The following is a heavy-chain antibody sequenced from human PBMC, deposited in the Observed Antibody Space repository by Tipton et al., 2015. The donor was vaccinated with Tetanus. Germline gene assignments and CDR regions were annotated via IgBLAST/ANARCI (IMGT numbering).Heavy chain of an antibody. J-gene: IGHJ4*02. V-gene: IGHV4-31*03. CDR2: IYNSGST. Sequence: TLSLTCTVSGGSISSGGYYWSWIRQHPGKGLEWIGDIYNSGSTYYNPSLKSRVTISVDTSKNQFSLKLNSVTAADTAVYYCGRDRAGGARGWTSFDCWGQGSLVTVSS. CDR3: GRDRAGGARGWTSFDC. CDR1: GGSISSGGYY. D-gene: IGHD1-26*01.